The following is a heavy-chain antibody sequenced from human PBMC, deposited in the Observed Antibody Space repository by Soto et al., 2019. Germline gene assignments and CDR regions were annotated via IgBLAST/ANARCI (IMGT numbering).Heavy chain of an antibody. V-gene: IGHV4-39*01. D-gene: IGHD3-3*01. CDR1: GGSISSSSYY. CDR2: IYYSGST. Sequence: PSETLSLTCTVSGGSISSSSYYWGWIRQPPGKGLEWIGSIYYSGSTYYNPSLKSRVTISVDTSKNQFSLKLSSVTAADTAVYYCARQPTIFGVVIIGYFDYWGQGTLVTV. CDR3: ARQPTIFGVVIIGYFDY. J-gene: IGHJ4*02.